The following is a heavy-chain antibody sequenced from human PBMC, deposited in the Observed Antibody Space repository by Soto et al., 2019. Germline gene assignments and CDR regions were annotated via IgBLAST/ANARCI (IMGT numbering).Heavy chain of an antibody. V-gene: IGHV3-53*01. D-gene: IGHD3-16*01. CDR2: IHTGGST. CDR1: GFTVSSNY. CDR3: ARLALGP. Sequence: EVQLVESGGGLIQPGGSLRLSCAASGFTVSSNYMTWVRQAPGKGLEWVSVIHTGGSTYHADSVKGRFTISSDNSKNMLYLQMNSLRAEDTAMYYCARLALGPWGQGTLVTVSS. J-gene: IGHJ5*02.